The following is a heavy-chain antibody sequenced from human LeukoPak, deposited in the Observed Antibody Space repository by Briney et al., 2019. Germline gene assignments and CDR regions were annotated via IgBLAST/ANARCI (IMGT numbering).Heavy chain of an antibody. CDR3: ARGVTYYYDSSPRGTYYYYYGMDV. Sequence: ASAKVSCKASGGTFSSYAISWVRQAPGQGLEWMGGIIPIFGTANYAQKFQGRVTITADESTSTAYMELSSLRSEDTTVYYCARGVTYYYDSSPRGTYYYYYGMDVWGQGTTVTVSS. CDR1: GGTFSSYA. CDR2: IIPIFGTA. V-gene: IGHV1-69*13. D-gene: IGHD3-22*01. J-gene: IGHJ6*02.